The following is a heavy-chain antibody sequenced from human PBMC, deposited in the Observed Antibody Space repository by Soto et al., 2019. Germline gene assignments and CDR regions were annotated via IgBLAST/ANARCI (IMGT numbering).Heavy chain of an antibody. CDR1: GGSISSGGYS. V-gene: IGHV4-30-2*01. J-gene: IGHJ4*02. CDR3: ARDHDSSVYYYSDF. CDR2: IYHSGST. Sequence: SETLSLTCTVSGGSISSGGYSWSWIRQPPGKGLEWIGYIYHSGSTYYNPSLKSRVTISVDRSKNQFSLKLSSVTAADTAVYYCARDHDSSVYYYSDFWGQGTLVTVSS. D-gene: IGHD3-22*01.